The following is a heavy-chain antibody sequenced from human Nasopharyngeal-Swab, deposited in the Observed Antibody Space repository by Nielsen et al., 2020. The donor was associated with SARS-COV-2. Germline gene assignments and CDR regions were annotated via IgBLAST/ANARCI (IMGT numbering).Heavy chain of an antibody. V-gene: IGHV3-23*01. J-gene: IGHJ4*02. CDR1: GFTFSSYA. D-gene: IGHD1-26*01. CDR2: ISGSGGST. CDR3: AKDRYSGIGGATTIDY. Sequence: GGSLRLSCAASGFTFSSYAMSWVRQAPGKGLEWVSAISGSGGSTYYADSVKGRFTISRDNSKNTLYLPMNSLRAEDTAVYYCAKDRYSGIGGATTIDYWGQGTLVTVSS.